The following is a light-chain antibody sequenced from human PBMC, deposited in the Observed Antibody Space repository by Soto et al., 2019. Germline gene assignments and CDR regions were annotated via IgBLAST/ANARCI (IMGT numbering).Light chain of an antibody. Sequence: EFVVTQSPGTLSLSPGERDTLSCRTRQIVNNRYLAWYQQKPGQAPRLLMYDAASRPGGIPDRFSGSGFGTEFTLTISRLEPEDFAVYYCQQYGDSPYTFGQGTKVDIK. V-gene: IGKV3-20*01. CDR2: DAA. J-gene: IGKJ2*01. CDR1: QIVNNRY. CDR3: QQYGDSPYT.